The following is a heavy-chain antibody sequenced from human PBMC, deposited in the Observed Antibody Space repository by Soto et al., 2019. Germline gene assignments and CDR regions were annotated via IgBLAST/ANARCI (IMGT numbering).Heavy chain of an antibody. CDR1: GFTFSSYA. J-gene: IGHJ3*02. V-gene: IGHV3-23*01. Sequence: GGSLRLSCAASGFTFSSYAMSWVRQAPGKGLEWVSAISGSSGSTYYADSVKGRFTISRDNSKNTLYLQMNSLRAEDSAVYYCARSYSYGYAFDIWGQGTMVTVSS. CDR2: ISGSSGST. D-gene: IGHD5-18*01. CDR3: ARSYSYGYAFDI.